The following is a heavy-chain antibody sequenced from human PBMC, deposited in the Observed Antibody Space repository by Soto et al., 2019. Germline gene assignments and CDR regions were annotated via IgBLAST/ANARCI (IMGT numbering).Heavy chain of an antibody. CDR2: ISHDGNNK. D-gene: IGHD3-3*01. CDR1: GFTFSSYF. CDR3: AKEIGGAASTYHYYGMDA. J-gene: IGHJ6*02. Sequence: QWVESGGGVGQPGRSLRLSCTASGFTFSSYFMHWVRQAPGKGLERVATISHDGNNKYHVDSVKGRFTISRDNSKDTVYLQMDSLRFEDPAEYYCAKEIGGAASTYHYYGMDAWGQGTTVTVS. V-gene: IGHV3-30*18.